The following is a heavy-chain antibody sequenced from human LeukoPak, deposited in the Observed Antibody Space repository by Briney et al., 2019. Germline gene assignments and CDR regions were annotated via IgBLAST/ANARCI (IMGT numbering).Heavy chain of an antibody. CDR1: GGTFSSYA. CDR3: ARHTPALTYYYDSSGYGYFDY. J-gene: IGHJ4*02. V-gene: IGHV1-69*05. D-gene: IGHD3-22*01. Sequence: SVKVSCKASGGTFSSYAISWVRQAPGQGLEWMGGIIPIFGTANYAQKLQGRVTMTTDTSTSTAYMELRSLRSDDTAVYYCARHTPALTYYYDSSGYGYFDYWGQGTLVTVSS. CDR2: IIPIFGTA.